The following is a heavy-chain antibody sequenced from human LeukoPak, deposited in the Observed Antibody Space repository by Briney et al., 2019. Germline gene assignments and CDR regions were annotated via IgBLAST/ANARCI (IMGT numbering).Heavy chain of an antibody. J-gene: IGHJ6*02. V-gene: IGHV4-34*01. CDR2: INHSGST. D-gene: IGHD4-11*01. CDR3: ARARTVTLPGSYYYGMDV. CDR1: GGSFSGYY. Sequence: SETLSLTCAVYGGSFSGYYWSWIRQPPGKGLEWIGEINHSGSTNYNPSLKSRVTISVDTSKNQFSLKLSSVTAADTAVYYCARARTVTLPGSYYYGMDVWGQGTTVTVSS.